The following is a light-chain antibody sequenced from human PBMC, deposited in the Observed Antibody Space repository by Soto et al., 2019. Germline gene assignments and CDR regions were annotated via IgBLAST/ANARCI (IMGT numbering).Light chain of an antibody. V-gene: IGKV3-15*01. CDR1: QSVSSN. J-gene: IGKJ4*01. Sequence: EIVMTQSPATLSVSPGERATLSCRASQSVSSNLAWYQQKPGQAPRLLVYGASTRATGIPARFSGSGSGTEFTLTISSLQSEDFAVYYCQQYHYWPPFTFGGGTRWIA. CDR3: QQYHYWPPFT. CDR2: GAS.